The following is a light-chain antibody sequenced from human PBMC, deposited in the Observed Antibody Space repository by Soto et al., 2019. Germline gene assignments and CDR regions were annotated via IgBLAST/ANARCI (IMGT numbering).Light chain of an antibody. CDR1: QTMNGW. V-gene: IGKV1-5*01. Sequence: DIQMTQSPSTLTASVGLRVPINCRASQTMNGWLAWYQQQPGRAPRLLIYDVSIRGSGVPSRFSGSGSGTEFTLTITSLQPDDFATYYCQQYDNYSWTFGRGTKVDI. J-gene: IGKJ1*01. CDR3: QQYDNYSWT. CDR2: DVS.